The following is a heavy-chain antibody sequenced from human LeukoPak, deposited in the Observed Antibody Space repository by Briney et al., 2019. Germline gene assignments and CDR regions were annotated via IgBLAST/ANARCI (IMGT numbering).Heavy chain of an antibody. J-gene: IGHJ4*02. Sequence: RSLRLSCAASGFTFSSYAIHWVRQAPGKGPEWVAVISYDGSNKYYADSVKGRFTISRDNSKNTLYLQMNSLRAEDTAVYYCARDGSSSSFDYWGQGTLVTVSS. D-gene: IGHD6-6*01. CDR2: ISYDGSNK. CDR1: GFTFSSYA. V-gene: IGHV3-30*04. CDR3: ARDGSSSSFDY.